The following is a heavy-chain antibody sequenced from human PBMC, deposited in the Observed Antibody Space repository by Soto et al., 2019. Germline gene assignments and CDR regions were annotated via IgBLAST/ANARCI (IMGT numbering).Heavy chain of an antibody. J-gene: IGHJ6*02. D-gene: IGHD1-1*01. CDR2: MNPNSGNT. Sequence: QVQLVQSGSDVKKPGASVKVSCKASGYTFTSYDINWVRQATGQGLEWMGWMNPNSGNTGYAQKFQGRVTMTRNTSISTAYMELSSLRSEDTAVYYCARERTGTTSMDVWGQGTTVTVSS. V-gene: IGHV1-8*01. CDR3: ARERTGTTSMDV. CDR1: GYTFTSYD.